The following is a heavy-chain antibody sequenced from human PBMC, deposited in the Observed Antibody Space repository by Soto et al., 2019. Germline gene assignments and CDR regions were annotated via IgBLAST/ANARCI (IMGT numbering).Heavy chain of an antibody. CDR3: AASSPHFDWRLDAFDI. CDR1: GFTFSSYG. CDR2: IWYDGSNK. D-gene: IGHD3-9*01. V-gene: IGHV3-33*01. J-gene: IGHJ3*02. Sequence: QVQLVESGGGVVQPGRSLRLSCAASGFTFSSYGMHWVRQAPGKGLEWVAVIWYDGSNKYYADSVKGRFTISRDNSKNTLYLQMNSLRAEDTAVYYCAASSPHFDWRLDAFDIWGQGTMVTVSS.